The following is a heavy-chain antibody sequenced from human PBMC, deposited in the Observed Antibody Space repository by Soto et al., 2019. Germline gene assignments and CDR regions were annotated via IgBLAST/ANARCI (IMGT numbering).Heavy chain of an antibody. D-gene: IGHD4-17*01. Sequence: SETLSLTCAVSGGPISSADYSWSWIRQPPGKGLEWIGYIYHSGSTYYNPSLKSRVTISVDRSKNQFSLRLSSVTAADTAVYYCASRYGDHDYWGQGILVTVSS. CDR3: ASRYGDHDY. V-gene: IGHV4-30-2*01. CDR1: GGPISSADYS. J-gene: IGHJ4*02. CDR2: IYHSGST.